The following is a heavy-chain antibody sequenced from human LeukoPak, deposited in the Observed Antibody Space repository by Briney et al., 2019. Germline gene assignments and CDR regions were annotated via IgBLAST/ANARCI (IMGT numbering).Heavy chain of an antibody. D-gene: IGHD3-22*01. V-gene: IGHV3-48*02. CDR1: GFIFSSYS. CDR3: ARDGYYDSSGYYFYAGQNDY. Sequence: PGGSLRLSCAASGFIFSSYSMNWVRQAPGKGLEWVSYISSSSSTIYYADSVKGRFTISRDNAKNSLYLQMNSLRDEDTAVYYCARDGYYDSSGYYFYAGQNDYWGQGTLVTVSS. CDR2: ISSSSSTI. J-gene: IGHJ4*02.